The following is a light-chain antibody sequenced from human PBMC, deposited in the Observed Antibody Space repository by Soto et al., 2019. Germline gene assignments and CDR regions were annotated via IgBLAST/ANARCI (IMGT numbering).Light chain of an antibody. CDR2: DVS. CDR3: CSYAGSYTPRYV. V-gene: IGLV2-11*01. Sequence: QSALTQPRSVSGSPGQSVTISCTGTSSDVGGYNYVSWYQQHPGKAPKLMIYDVSKRPSGVPDCFSGSKSGNTASLTISGLQAEDEADYYCCSYAGSYTPRYVFGTGTKVTVL. J-gene: IGLJ1*01. CDR1: SSDVGGYNY.